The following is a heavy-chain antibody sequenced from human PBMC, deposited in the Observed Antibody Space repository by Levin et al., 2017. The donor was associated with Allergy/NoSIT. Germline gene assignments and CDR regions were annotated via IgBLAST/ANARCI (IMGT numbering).Heavy chain of an antibody. CDR2: IIPIFGTA. CDR3: ARGGTAMVTVPDY. CDR1: GGTFSSYA. D-gene: IGHD5-18*01. J-gene: IGHJ4*02. Sequence: PGESLKISCKASGGTFSSYAISWVRQAPGQGLEWMGGIIPIFGTANYAQKFQGRVTITADESTSTAYMELSSLRSEDTAVYYCARGGTAMVTVPDYWGQGTLVTVSS. V-gene: IGHV1-69*01.